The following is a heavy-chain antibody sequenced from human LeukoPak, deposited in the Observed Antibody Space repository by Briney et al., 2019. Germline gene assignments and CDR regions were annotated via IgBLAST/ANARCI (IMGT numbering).Heavy chain of an antibody. Sequence: GASVKVSCKASGGTFSSYAISWVRQAPGQGLEWMGRIIPIFGTANYAQKFQGRVTITTDESTSTAYMELSSLRSEDTAVYYCARDFNYYGSGSYSPFDIWGQGTMVTVSS. J-gene: IGHJ3*02. D-gene: IGHD3-10*01. CDR1: GGTFSSYA. CDR3: ARDFNYYGSGSYSPFDI. V-gene: IGHV1-69*05. CDR2: IIPIFGTA.